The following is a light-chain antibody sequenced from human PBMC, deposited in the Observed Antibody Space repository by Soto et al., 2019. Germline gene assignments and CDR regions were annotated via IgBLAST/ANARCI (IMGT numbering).Light chain of an antibody. Sequence: QSALSQPASVSGPPGQSITISCTGSSSDIGGYNYVSWYQQYPGKAPKLLIFEVTNRPSGVSDRFSGSKSGNTASLTISGLQAEDEADYYCSSYTGSNTLLLFGGGTKLTVL. J-gene: IGLJ2*01. CDR1: SSDIGGYNY. CDR3: SSYTGSNTLLL. CDR2: EVT. V-gene: IGLV2-14*01.